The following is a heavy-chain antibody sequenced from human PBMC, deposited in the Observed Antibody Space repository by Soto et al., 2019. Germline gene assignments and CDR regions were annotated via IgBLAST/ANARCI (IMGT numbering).Heavy chain of an antibody. D-gene: IGHD5-18*01. J-gene: IGHJ4*02. V-gene: IGHV4-59*01. CDR1: GSTFTGYY. CDR3: VREHRIQLCTYFDY. Sequence: SCKSSGSTFTGYYMHLVLEAPGQGLEWIGYIYYSGSTNYNPSLKSRVTISVDTSKNQFSLKLSSVTAADTAVYYCVREHRIQLCTYFDYWGQGTLVTVSS. CDR2: IYYSGST.